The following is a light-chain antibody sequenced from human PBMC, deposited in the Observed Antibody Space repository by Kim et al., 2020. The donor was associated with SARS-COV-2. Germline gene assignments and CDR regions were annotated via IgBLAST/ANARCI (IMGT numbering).Light chain of an antibody. CDR1: QSISSY. CDR3: QPSYSTPLT. J-gene: IGKJ4*01. Sequence: DIQMTQSPSSLSAFVGDRVTITCRASQSISSYLNWYQQKPGKAPKLLIYGASSLQSGVPSSFSGSGSGTDFTLTISSLQPEDFATYYCQPSYSTPLTFGGGTKLEI. V-gene: IGKV1-39*01. CDR2: GAS.